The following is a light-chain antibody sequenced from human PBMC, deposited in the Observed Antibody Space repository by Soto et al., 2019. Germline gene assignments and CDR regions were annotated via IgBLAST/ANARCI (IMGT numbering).Light chain of an antibody. J-gene: IGLJ2*01. CDR2: EVS. CDR1: SSDVGSNNL. V-gene: IGLV2-23*02. CDR3: CSYAGSSTFVV. Sequence: QSALTQPASVSGSPGQSITISCTGTSSDVGSNNLVSWYQQHPGKVPKLMIYEVSKRPSGVTNRFSGSKSGNTASLTISGLQAEDEAAYYCCSYAGSSTFVVFGGGTKVTVL.